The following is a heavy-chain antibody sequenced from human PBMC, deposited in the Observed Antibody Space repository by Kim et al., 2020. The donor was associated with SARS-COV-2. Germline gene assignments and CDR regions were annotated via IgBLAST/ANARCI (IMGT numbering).Heavy chain of an antibody. CDR1: GFTFSSYA. V-gene: IGHV3-30*04. Sequence: GGSLRLSCAASGFTFSSYAMHWVRQAPGKGLEWVAVISYDGSNKYYADSVKGRFTISRDNSKNTLYLQMNSLRAEDTAVYYCARALYGYYYYGMDLWRQGTTVPVSS. CDR3: ARALYGYYYYGMDL. J-gene: IGHJ6*02. CDR2: ISYDGSNK. D-gene: IGHD3-10*01.